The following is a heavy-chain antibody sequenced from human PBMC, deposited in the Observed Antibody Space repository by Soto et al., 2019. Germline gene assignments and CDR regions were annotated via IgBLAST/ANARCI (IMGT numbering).Heavy chain of an antibody. V-gene: IGHV3-30*18. J-gene: IGHJ4*02. D-gene: IGHD5-18*01. Sequence: QVQLVESGGDVVQPGRSLRLSCAASGFTFSSYGVHWVRQAPGKGLEWVAVISSDGSKKYYADSVKGQFTISRDNSKNTQYLQMNSLIAEDTAMYYCAKERIQLWSAFDYWGQGTLVTVSS. CDR3: AKERIQLWSAFDY. CDR1: GFTFSSYG. CDR2: ISSDGSKK.